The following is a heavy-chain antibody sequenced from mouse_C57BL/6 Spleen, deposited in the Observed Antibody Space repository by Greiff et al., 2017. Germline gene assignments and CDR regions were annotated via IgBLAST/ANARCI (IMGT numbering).Heavy chain of an antibody. Sequence: QVQLQQSGAELMKPGASVKLSCKATGYTFTGYWIEWVKQRPGHGLEWIGEILPGSGSTNYNEKFKGKAPFTADTSSNTAYMQLSSLTTEDSAIYYCARGTTVVAKGYYFDYWGQGTTLTVSS. J-gene: IGHJ2*01. CDR3: ARGTTVVAKGYYFDY. D-gene: IGHD1-1*01. V-gene: IGHV1-9*01. CDR1: GYTFTGYW. CDR2: ILPGSGST.